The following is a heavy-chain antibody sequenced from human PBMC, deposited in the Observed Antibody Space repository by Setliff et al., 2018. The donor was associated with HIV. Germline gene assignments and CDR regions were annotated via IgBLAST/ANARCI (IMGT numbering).Heavy chain of an antibody. CDR1: GGSLSGYY. CDR2: INHRGST. CDR3: ATWRGVGATA. V-gene: IGHV4-34*01. Sequence: SETLSLTCAVYGGSLSGYYWSWIRQSPGKGLEWIGEINHRGSTYYNPSFKSRVTISPDTSKNQFSLKMNSGTAADTAVYYCATWRGVGATAWGQGTLVTVPQ. D-gene: IGHD1-26*01. J-gene: IGHJ4*02.